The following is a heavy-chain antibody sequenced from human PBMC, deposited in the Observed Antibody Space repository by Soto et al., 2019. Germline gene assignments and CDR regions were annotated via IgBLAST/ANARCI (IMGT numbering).Heavy chain of an antibody. CDR3: TREQRRYYDFWSGYTPSYFDY. J-gene: IGHJ4*02. D-gene: IGHD3-3*01. CDR1: GFTFGDYA. Sequence: PGGSLRLSCTASGFTFGDYAMSWLRQAPGKGLEWVGFIRSKAYGGTTEYAASVKGRFTISRDDSKSIAYLQMNSLKTEDTAVYYCTREQRRYYDFWSGYTPSYFDYWGQGTLVTVSS. V-gene: IGHV3-49*03. CDR2: IRSKAYGGTT.